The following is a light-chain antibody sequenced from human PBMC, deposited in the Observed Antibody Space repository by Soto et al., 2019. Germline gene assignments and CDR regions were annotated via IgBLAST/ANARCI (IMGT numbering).Light chain of an antibody. CDR2: EDN. Sequence: NFMLSQPHSMSESPGKTVTISCTGTGGRVGANYVQWYQQRPGSAPTTVIYEDNQRPSGVPDRFSASFDSSTNSVSLTISGLTTEDEADYYCQSYDSSSVVFGGGTQLTVL. CDR3: QSYDSSSVV. CDR1: GGRVGANY. V-gene: IGLV6-57*02. J-gene: IGLJ2*01.